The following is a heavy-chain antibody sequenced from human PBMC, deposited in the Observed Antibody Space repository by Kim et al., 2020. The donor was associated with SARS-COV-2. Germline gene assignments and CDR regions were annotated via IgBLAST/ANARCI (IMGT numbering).Heavy chain of an antibody. V-gene: IGHV4-34*01. J-gene: IGHJ6*02. CDR3: ARFRFRYYGSWSYYGLYYYYGMDV. D-gene: IGHD3-10*01. CDR2: INHSGST. CDR1: GGSFSGYY. Sequence: SETLSLTCAVYGGSFSGYYWSWIRQPPGKGLEWIGEINHSGSTNYNPSLKSRVTISVDTSKNQFSLKLSSVTAADTAVYYCARFRFRYYGSWSYYGLYYYYGMDVWGQGTTVTVSS.